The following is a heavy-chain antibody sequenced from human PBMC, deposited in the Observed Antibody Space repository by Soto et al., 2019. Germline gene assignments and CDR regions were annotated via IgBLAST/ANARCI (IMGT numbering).Heavy chain of an antibody. Sequence: SETLSLTCTVSGGSISSGGDYWSWILQHPGKGLEWIGYIYYSGNTYYNPSLKSRVTRSVDTSKNQFSLKLSSVTAADTAVYYCLGYCTNGPGEGYFDYWGQGTLVTVSS. D-gene: IGHD2-8*01. J-gene: IGHJ4*02. CDR1: GGSISSGGDY. V-gene: IGHV4-31*03. CDR2: IYYSGNT. CDR3: LGYCTNGPGEGYFDY.